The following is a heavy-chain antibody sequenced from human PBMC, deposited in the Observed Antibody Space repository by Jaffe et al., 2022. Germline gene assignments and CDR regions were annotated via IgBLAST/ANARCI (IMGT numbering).Heavy chain of an antibody. Sequence: QVQLVQSGSELKKPGASVKVSCKASGYTFTSYAMNWVRQAPGQGLEWMGWINTNTGNPTYAQGFTGRFVFSLDTSVSTAYLQISSLKAEDTAVYYCARGPAGLWFRELLLLDYWGQGTLVTVSS. CDR3: ARGPAGLWFRELLLLDY. CDR2: INTNTGNP. J-gene: IGHJ4*02. V-gene: IGHV7-4-1*02. CDR1: GYTFTSYA. D-gene: IGHD3-10*01.